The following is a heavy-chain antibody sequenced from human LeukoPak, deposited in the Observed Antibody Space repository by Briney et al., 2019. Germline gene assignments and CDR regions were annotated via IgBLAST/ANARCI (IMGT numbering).Heavy chain of an antibody. V-gene: IGHV1-2*06. J-gene: IGHJ4*02. D-gene: IGHD6-19*01. Sequence: ASVKVSCKASGYTFTGYYMHWVRQAPGQGLEWMGRINPNSGGTNYAQKFQGRVTVTRDTSISTAFMELSRLRSDDTAVYYCARARLAVAGGTSYYFDYWGQGTLVTVSS. CDR2: INPNSGGT. CDR1: GYTFTGYY. CDR3: ARARLAVAGGTSYYFDY.